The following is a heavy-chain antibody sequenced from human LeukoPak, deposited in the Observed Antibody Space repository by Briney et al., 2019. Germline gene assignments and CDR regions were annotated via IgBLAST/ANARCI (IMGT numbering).Heavy chain of an antibody. Sequence: SETLSLTCDVYGGSFSGYSWSWIRQPPATGLEWIGEINHSGSTNYNPSLKSRVTITVDTSKHQFSLKLTSVTAADTAVYYWARDPPSLKERQGYYGMDVGGQGTTVTVSS. CDR2: INHSGST. D-gene: IGHD3-16*01. CDR1: GGSFSGYS. V-gene: IGHV4-34*01. J-gene: IGHJ6*02. CDR3: ARDPPSLKERQGYYGMDV.